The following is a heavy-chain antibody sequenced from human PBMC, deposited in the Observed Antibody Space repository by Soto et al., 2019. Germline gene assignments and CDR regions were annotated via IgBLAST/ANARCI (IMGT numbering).Heavy chain of an antibody. CDR3: ARGATYYYYYGMDV. J-gene: IGHJ6*04. Sequence: PSETLSLTCTVSGGSISSYYWSWIRQPPGKGLEWIGYIYYSGSTNYNPSLKSRVTISVDTSKNQFSLKMSSVTAADTAVYYCARGATYYYYYGMDVGGKGTTVTVSS. CDR2: IYYSGST. V-gene: IGHV4-59*01. CDR1: GGSISSYY.